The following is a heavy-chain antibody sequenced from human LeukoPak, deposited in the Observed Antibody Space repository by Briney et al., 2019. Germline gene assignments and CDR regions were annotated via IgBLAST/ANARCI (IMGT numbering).Heavy chain of an antibody. V-gene: IGHV3-23*01. CDR3: AKGYYYDSSGYYPWGPFDY. D-gene: IGHD3-22*01. J-gene: IGHJ4*02. CDR2: ISGSGGST. CDR1: GLTFSSYG. Sequence: GGALRLSCAASGLTFSSYGMSWVRQAPGKGLEWVSAISGSGGSTYYAYSVKGRFTISRDNSKNTLYLKMNSLRAEDTAVYYCAKGYYYDSSGYYPWGPFDYWGQGTLVTVSS.